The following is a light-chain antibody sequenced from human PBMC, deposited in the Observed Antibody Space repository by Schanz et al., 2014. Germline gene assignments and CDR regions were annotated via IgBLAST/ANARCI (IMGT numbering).Light chain of an antibody. CDR3: SSYTSSSPWV. V-gene: IGLV2-14*01. Sequence: QSALTQPASVSGSPGQSINISCTGTSSDVGGYNYVSWYQQHPGKAPKLMIYDVSNRPSGVSNRFSGSKSGNTASLTISGLHAEDEADYYCSSYTSSSPWVFGGGTKLPVL. CDR2: DVS. CDR1: SSDVGGYNY. J-gene: IGLJ3*02.